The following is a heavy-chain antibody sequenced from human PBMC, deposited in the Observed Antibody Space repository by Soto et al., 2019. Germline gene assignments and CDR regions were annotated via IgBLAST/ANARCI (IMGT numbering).Heavy chain of an antibody. D-gene: IGHD3-16*02. Sequence: EVQLVESGGGLVKPGGSLRLSCAASGFTFSSYSMNWVRQAPGKGLEWVSSISSSSSYIYYADSVKGRFTISRDNAKNSLYLQMNSVRAEDTAVYYCARDTYDYVWGSYRRSPTFDYWGQGTLVTVSS. CDR1: GFTFSSYS. CDR2: ISSSSSYI. J-gene: IGHJ4*02. CDR3: ARDTYDYVWGSYRRSPTFDY. V-gene: IGHV3-21*01.